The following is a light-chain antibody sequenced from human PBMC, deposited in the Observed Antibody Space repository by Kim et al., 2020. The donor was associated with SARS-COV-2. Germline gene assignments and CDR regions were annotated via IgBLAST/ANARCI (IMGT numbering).Light chain of an antibody. CDR3: QQTDTFPYT. V-gene: IGKV1-12*01. CDR1: QFVSSS. J-gene: IGKJ2*01. CDR2: ASS. Sequence: SAFPGDRVTIRCRASQFVSSSVAWYQQKPGKAPKLLLYASSSLRSGVSPRFSGSGSGTDFTLTITNVQPEDFATYYCQQTDTFPYTFGQGTKLEI.